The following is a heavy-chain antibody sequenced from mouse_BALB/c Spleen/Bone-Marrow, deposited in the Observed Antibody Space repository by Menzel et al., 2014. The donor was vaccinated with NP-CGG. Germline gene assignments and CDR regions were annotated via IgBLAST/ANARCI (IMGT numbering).Heavy chain of an antibody. Sequence: VKLKELGPGPVAPSQILSITCTFLGFLLTSYGVHVVRQPPGMGVEWLGVIWSDGSTTYNSALTYRLSNSKDNYKKQVFLKMNKLQTDDTARYFCAREGFAYLGQGTLVTISA. CDR2: IWSDGST. CDR1: GFLLTSYG. J-gene: IGHJ3*01. V-gene: IGHV2-6*02. CDR3: AREGFAY.